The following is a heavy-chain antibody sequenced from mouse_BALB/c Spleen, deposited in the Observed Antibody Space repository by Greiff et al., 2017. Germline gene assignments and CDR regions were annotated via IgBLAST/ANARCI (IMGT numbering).Heavy chain of an antibody. D-gene: IGHD4-1*01. V-gene: IGHV5-17*02. Sequence: EVMLVESGGGLVQPGGSRKLSCAASGFTFSSFGMHWVRQAPEKGLEWVAYISSGSSTIYYADTVKGRFTISRDNPKNTLFLQMTSLRSEDTAMYYCARSGTYWCFDVWGAGTTVTVSS. J-gene: IGHJ1*01. CDR1: GFTFSSFG. CDR2: ISSGSSTI. CDR3: ARSGTYWCFDV.